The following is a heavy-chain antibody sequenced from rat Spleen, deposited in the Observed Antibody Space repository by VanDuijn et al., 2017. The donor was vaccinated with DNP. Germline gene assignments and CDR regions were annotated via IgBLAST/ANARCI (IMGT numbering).Heavy chain of an antibody. V-gene: IGHV2S8*01. D-gene: IGHD1-12*02. CDR2: ISSGGST. CDR1: GFSLPNYG. J-gene: IGHJ1*01. Sequence: QVQLKESGPGLVQPSQTLSLTCTVSGFSLPNYGVSWVRQPPGKGLEWIAAISSGGSTYYNSGLKSRLSVSRDTSKSQVFLKMNSLQTEDTAIYFCTRRGYYYVDWYWYFDFWGPGTMVTVSS. CDR3: TRRGYYYVDWYWYFDF.